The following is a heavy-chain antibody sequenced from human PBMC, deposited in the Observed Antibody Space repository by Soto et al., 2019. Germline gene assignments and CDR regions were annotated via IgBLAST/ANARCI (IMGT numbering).Heavy chain of an antibody. Sequence: XSVQDSCKASGGTFSSYAISWVRQAPGQGLEWMGGIIPLFGTANYAQKFQGRVTITADESTSTAYMELSSLRSEDTAVYYCARDRVVVTSHGYYYGMDVWGQGTTVTASS. D-gene: IGHD2-21*02. CDR1: GGTFSSYA. V-gene: IGHV1-69*13. CDR2: IIPLFGTA. CDR3: ARDRVVVTSHGYYYGMDV. J-gene: IGHJ6*02.